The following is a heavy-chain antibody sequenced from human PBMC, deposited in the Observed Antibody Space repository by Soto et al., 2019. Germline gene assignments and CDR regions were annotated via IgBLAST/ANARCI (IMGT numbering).Heavy chain of an antibody. V-gene: IGHV1-69*02. CDR3: ARGAPTSGYDWGDYFDY. D-gene: IGHD5-12*01. CDR1: GGTFSSYT. Sequence: ASVKVSCKASGGTFSSYTISWVRQAPGQGLEWMGRIIPILGIANYAQKFQGRVTITADKSTSTAYMELSSLRSEDTAVYYCARGAPTSGYDWGDYFDYWGQGTLVTVSS. J-gene: IGHJ4*02. CDR2: IIPILGIA.